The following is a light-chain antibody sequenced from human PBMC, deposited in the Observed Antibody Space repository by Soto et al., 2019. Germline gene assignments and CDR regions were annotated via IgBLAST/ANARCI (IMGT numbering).Light chain of an antibody. J-gene: IGKJ4*02. CDR3: QQYDKSLPPVT. CDR2: GAS. Sequence: DIMLTQSPAIVSVSPGERATLSCRASRSVSTNLAWYQHKHGQAPTLLIYGASTRVTDIPARFSGSGSGTDFTLTINYLKSEDYGVYYCQQYDKSLPPVTFGGGTKVEI. V-gene: IGKV3-15*01. CDR1: RSVSTN.